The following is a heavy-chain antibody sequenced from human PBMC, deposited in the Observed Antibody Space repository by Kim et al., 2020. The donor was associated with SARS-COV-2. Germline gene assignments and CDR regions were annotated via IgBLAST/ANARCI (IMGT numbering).Heavy chain of an antibody. Sequence: SETLSLTCTVSGGSISSYYWSWIRQPPGKGLEWIGYIYYSGSTNYNSSLKSRVTISVDTSKNQFSLKLSSVTAADTAVYYCSRDNSGSYYSYYGMDVWGQGTTITVSS. D-gene: IGHD1-26*01. V-gene: IGHV4-59*01. CDR1: GGSISSYY. J-gene: IGHJ6*02. CDR2: IYYSGST. CDR3: SRDNSGSYYSYYGMDV.